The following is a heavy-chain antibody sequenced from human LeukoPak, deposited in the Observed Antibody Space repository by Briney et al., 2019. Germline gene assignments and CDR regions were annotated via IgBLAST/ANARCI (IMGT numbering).Heavy chain of an antibody. Sequence: GASVKVSCKASGYTFTGYYRHWVRQAPGQGLEWMGWINPNSGGTNYAQKFQGRVTMTSDTSVSTAYMELRRLRSDDTAVYYCARDSHMAEPSLGYWGQGTLVAVSS. CDR3: ARDSHMAEPSLGY. CDR1: GYTFTGYY. D-gene: IGHD1-14*01. V-gene: IGHV1-2*02. J-gene: IGHJ4*02. CDR2: INPNSGGT.